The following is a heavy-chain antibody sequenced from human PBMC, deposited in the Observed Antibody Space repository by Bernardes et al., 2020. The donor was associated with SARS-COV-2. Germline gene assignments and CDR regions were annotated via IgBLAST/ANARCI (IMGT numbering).Heavy chain of an antibody. V-gene: IGHV3-23*01. CDR2: IWGSVDTT. CDR1: GFSFSIYA. J-gene: IGHJ4*02. D-gene: IGHD6-19*01. Sequence: GGSLRLSCAASGFSFSIYAMTWVRQAPGKGLEWVSYIWGSVDTTHYADSVRGRFTISRDNSKNTLFLQMNSLRAEDTAVYYCAKPVQWIVGLEYWGPGTLVTVSS. CDR3: AKPVQWIVGLEY.